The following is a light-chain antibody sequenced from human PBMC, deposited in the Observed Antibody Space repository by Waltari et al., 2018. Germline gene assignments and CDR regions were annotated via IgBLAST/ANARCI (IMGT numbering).Light chain of an antibody. V-gene: IGKV3-15*01. CDR2: GAS. CDR1: HSIGSN. CDR3: QQYNTWPRT. Sequence: EVVMTQSPATLSVSPGERATLSCRASHSIGSNLAWYQQKPGQTPGLLIYGASTRATGVPARFSGSGAGREFTLTISSLQSEDSVFYYCQQYNTWPRTFGPGTKVDI. J-gene: IGKJ3*01.